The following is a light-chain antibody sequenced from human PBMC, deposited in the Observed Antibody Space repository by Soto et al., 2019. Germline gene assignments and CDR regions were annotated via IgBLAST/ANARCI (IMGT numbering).Light chain of an antibody. CDR1: QDISNS. J-gene: IGKJ4*01. V-gene: IGKV1-33*01. Sequence: DIQMTQSPSSLSASVGDRVTITCQASQDISNSLNWYQQKPGKAPKLLIYDASNLETGVTSRCSGSGSRTDFTFPISSLPPEDIATSYCQQCADLLALTFGGGTKVEIK. CDR2: DAS. CDR3: QQCADLLALT.